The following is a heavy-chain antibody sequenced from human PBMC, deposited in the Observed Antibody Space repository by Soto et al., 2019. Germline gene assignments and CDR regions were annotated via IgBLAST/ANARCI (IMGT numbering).Heavy chain of an antibody. V-gene: IGHV1-18*01. CDR2: ISTAKGCT. D-gene: IGHD2-8*02. CDR1: GYTFINFG. J-gene: IGHJ2*01. CDR3: ARDRDCGTGGNCHPEWYFEY. Sequence: VQLVQSGAEVKEPGASVKVTCKASGYTFINFGITWVRQAPGQGLEWVGWISTAKGCTTYGEKFQGRGPMXAXPXPNTAYMDLRSLTSADTAVYYCARDRDCGTGGNCHPEWYFEYWGRGTLVTVSS.